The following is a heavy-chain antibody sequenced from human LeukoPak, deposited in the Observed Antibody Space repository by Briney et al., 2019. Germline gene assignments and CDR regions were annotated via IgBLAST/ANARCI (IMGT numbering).Heavy chain of an antibody. D-gene: IGHD6-19*01. CDR3: AHTRSGWNPNLFDY. Sequence: ESGPTLVNPTQTLTLTCTFSGFSLSTNTEGVGWIRQPPGKALEWLALIYWDDDERYSPSLKSRLTITKDTSKNQVVLTMTNMDPVDTATYYCAHTRSGWNPNLFDYWGQGTLVTVSS. J-gene: IGHJ4*02. V-gene: IGHV2-5*02. CDR2: IYWDDDE. CDR1: GFSLSTNTEG.